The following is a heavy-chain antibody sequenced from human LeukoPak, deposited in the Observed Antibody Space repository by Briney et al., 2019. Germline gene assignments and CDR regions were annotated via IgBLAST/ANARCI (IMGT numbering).Heavy chain of an antibody. D-gene: IGHD1-7*01. Sequence: PGGSLRLSCAASGFTFTSYAMSWVRQAPGKGLEWVSAISGSGTSTYYGDSVKGRSTISRDNSKNTLYLQMSSLRVEDTARYYCAKATELELEDYYMDVWGKGTTVTVSS. CDR2: ISGSGTST. CDR1: GFTFTSYA. CDR3: AKATELELEDYYMDV. J-gene: IGHJ6*03. V-gene: IGHV3-23*01.